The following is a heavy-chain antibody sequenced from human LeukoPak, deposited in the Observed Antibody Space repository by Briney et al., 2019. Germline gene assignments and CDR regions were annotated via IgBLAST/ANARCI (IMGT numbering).Heavy chain of an antibody. Sequence: SETLSLTCTVSGGSISSYYWSWIRQPPGKGLEWIGYIYYSGSTNYNPSLKSRVTTSVDTSKNQFSLKLSSVTAADTAVYYCARVWNILTARVAFDIWGQGTMVTVSS. CDR2: IYYSGST. J-gene: IGHJ3*02. CDR1: GGSISSYY. V-gene: IGHV4-59*12. D-gene: IGHD3-9*01. CDR3: ARVWNILTARVAFDI.